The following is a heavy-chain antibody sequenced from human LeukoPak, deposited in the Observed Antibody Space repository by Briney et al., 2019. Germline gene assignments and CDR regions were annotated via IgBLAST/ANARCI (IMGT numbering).Heavy chain of an antibody. CDR2: LYHSGST. CDR3: ARHIYSGTDGDAFDI. CDR1: GGSISSSNYY. J-gene: IGHJ3*02. V-gene: IGHV4-39*01. Sequence: SETLSLTSTVSGGSISSSNYYWGWIRQPPGKGLEWIATLYHSGSTYYNPSLKSRVTISVYASKNQFSLKLSSVTAADTAVYYCARHIYSGTDGDAFDIWGQGTMVTVSS. D-gene: IGHD1-26*01.